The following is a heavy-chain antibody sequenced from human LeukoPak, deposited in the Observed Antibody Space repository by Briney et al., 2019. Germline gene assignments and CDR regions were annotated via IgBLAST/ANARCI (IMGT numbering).Heavy chain of an antibody. D-gene: IGHD6-19*01. CDR1: GFTFSRFW. J-gene: IGHJ4*02. CDR2: IKQEGSEK. V-gene: IGHV3-7*01. CDR3: AGSGWQVYLDY. Sequence: GGPLRLSCAASGFTFSRFWMPWVRHAPGKGLEWVANIKQEGSEKYYVDSVKCRFTIPRDNAKNSLYLQMNSLTAEDTAVYYCAGSGWQVYLDYWAQGTLVTVSS.